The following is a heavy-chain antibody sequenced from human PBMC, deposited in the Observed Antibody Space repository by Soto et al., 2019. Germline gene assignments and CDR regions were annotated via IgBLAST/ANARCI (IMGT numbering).Heavy chain of an antibody. CDR1: GYTNTSYA. D-gene: IGHD5-18*01. V-gene: IGHV1-3*01. Sequence: ASVKASCTESGYTNTSYAMHWVRQAPGQRLEWMGWINAGNGNTKYSQKFQGRVTITRDTSASTAYMELSSLRSEDTAVYYCARGLNGYLHYFDYWGQGTPVTVSS. J-gene: IGHJ4*02. CDR3: ARGLNGYLHYFDY. CDR2: INAGNGNT.